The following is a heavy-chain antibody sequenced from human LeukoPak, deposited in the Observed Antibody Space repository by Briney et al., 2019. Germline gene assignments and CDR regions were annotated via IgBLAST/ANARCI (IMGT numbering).Heavy chain of an antibody. J-gene: IGHJ4*02. Sequence: GGSLRLSCAAPGLTFSRYGMHWVRQAPGKGLEWVAVISYDGSNTYYADSVKGRFTISRDNSKNTLYLQMNSLRVEDTAVYHCAKDLEPYTSGWYGDYWGQGTLVTVSS. D-gene: IGHD6-19*01. CDR3: AKDLEPYTSGWYGDY. V-gene: IGHV3-30*18. CDR2: ISYDGSNT. CDR1: GLTFSRYG.